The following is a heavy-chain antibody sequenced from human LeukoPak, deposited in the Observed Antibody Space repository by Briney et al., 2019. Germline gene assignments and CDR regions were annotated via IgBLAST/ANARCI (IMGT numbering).Heavy chain of an antibody. CDR3: AGHHPRNTVDF. V-gene: IGHV4-59*08. J-gene: IGHJ4*02. CDR2: ISYSGFT. D-gene: IGHD2-8*02. Sequence: SETLSLTCTVSGGSISSYQWSWIRQPPGKGLEWIGYISYSGFTNYNPSLKSRVTISLDTSKNQFSLNLTSVTAADTAVYYCAGHHPRNTVDFWGQGTLVTVSS. CDR1: GGSISSYQ.